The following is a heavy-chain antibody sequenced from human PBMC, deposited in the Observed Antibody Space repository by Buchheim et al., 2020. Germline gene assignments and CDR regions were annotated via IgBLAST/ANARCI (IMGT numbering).Heavy chain of an antibody. CDR2: IYYSGST. CDR3: ARGSQGNHDYGDFLYEYFQH. J-gene: IGHJ1*01. CDR1: GGSISSGDYY. D-gene: IGHD4-17*01. V-gene: IGHV4-30-4*01. Sequence: QVQLQESGPGLVKPSQTLSLTCTVSGGSISSGDYYWSWIRQPPGKGLEWIGYIYYSGSTYYNPSLKSRVTISVDTSKNQFSLKLSSVTAADTAVYYCARGSQGNHDYGDFLYEYFQHWGQGTL.